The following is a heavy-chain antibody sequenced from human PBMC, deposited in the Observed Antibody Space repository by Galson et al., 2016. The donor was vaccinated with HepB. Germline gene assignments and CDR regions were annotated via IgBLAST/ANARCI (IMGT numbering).Heavy chain of an antibody. D-gene: IGHD1-14*01. V-gene: IGHV3-23*01. CDR3: AKCPPGTRGSLDS. J-gene: IGHJ4*02. Sequence: SLRLSCAGSGFNFNSYAMNWVRQAPGKGLEWISLISDNGHATYYADPVRGRFSIARDNSKNTLYLQMNSLRADDTAVYYCAKCPPGTRGSLDSWGQGTLVTVSS. CDR1: GFNFNSYA. CDR2: ISDNGHAT.